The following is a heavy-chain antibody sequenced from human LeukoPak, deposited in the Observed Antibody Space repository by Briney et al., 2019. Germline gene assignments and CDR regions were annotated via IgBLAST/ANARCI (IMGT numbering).Heavy chain of an antibody. V-gene: IGHV3-7*05. Sequence: GGSLRMSCAASGFTVCSYWMSWIRQAPGKRVEWVANKNQNEREMYYGDSVKGRFTISRDNAANSLFLQLSSLRAEDTAVYFCACPRGWHGYGAYEIWGQGTMVTVSS. CDR1: GFTVCSYW. D-gene: IGHD6-19*01. CDR2: KNQNEREM. CDR3: ACPRGWHGYGAYEI. J-gene: IGHJ3*02.